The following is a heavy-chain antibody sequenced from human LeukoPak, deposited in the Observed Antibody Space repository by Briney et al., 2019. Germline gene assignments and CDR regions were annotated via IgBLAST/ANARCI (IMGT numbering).Heavy chain of an antibody. Sequence: GGSLRLSCAASGFTFSSYGMHWVRQAPGKGLEWVAFIRYDGSNKYYADSVKGRFTISGDNSKNTLYLQMNSLRAEDTAVYYCAKDFGIVVVPAESYFDYWGQGTLVTVSS. J-gene: IGHJ4*02. CDR2: IRYDGSNK. V-gene: IGHV3-30*02. D-gene: IGHD2-2*01. CDR1: GFTFSSYG. CDR3: AKDFGIVVVPAESYFDY.